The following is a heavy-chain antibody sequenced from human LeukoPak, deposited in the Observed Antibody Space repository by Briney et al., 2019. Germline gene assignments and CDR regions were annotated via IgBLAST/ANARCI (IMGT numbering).Heavy chain of an antibody. CDR1: GFTFSSYA. J-gene: IGHJ4*02. V-gene: IGHV3-23*01. CDR2: ISGSGGST. Sequence: GGSLRLSCAASGFTFSSYAMSWVRQAPGKGLEWVSAISGSGGSTYYADSVKGRFTISRDNAKNSLYLQMNSLRAEDTAVYYCARGDPHSGYDTDIDYWGQGTLVTVSS. CDR3: ARGDPHSGYDTDIDY. D-gene: IGHD5-12*01.